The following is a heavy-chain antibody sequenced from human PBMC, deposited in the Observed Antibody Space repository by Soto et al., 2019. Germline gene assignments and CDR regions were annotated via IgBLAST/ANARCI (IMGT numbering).Heavy chain of an antibody. CDR2: ISYDGSNK. V-gene: IGHV3-30-3*01. Sequence: PGGSLRLSCAASGFTFSSYAMHWVRQAPGKGLEWVAVISYDGSNKYYADSVKGRFTISRDNSKNTLYLQMNSLRAEDTAVYYCARDLGEVLRFLEWLFWMDVWGQGTTVTVSS. CDR3: ARDLGEVLRFLEWLFWMDV. J-gene: IGHJ6*02. D-gene: IGHD3-3*01. CDR1: GFTFSSYA.